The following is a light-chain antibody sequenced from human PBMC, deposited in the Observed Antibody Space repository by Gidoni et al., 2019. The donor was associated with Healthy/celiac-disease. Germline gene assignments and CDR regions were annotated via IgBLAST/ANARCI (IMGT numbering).Light chain of an antibody. CDR3: SSYTSGSIWV. CDR2: DVN. J-gene: IGLJ3*02. Sequence: QSALTQPASVSGSPGQSITVPCTGTSRDVGSYNFVSWFQQHPGKAPKLMIYDVNRRPSGVSSRFSGSKSGNTASLTISGLQAEDEADYYCSSYTSGSIWVFGGGTKVTVL. V-gene: IGLV2-14*01. CDR1: SRDVGSYNF.